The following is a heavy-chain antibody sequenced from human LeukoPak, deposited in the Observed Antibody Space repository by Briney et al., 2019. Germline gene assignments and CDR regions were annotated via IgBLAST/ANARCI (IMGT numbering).Heavy chain of an antibody. CDR3: ARCTTGRTFGSLREIKRSREIDY. CDR1: GFTFSSYS. D-gene: IGHD1-1*01. J-gene: IGHJ4*02. V-gene: IGHV3-21*01. CDR2: ISSSSRNI. Sequence: GGSLRLSCAASGFTFSSYSMKWVGQAPGKGLEWVSSISSSSRNIYYADSGKGRFTMSRDNGKNSLYLQMNSLRVEDTAVYYCARCTTGRTFGSLREIKRSREIDYWGQGTLVTVSS.